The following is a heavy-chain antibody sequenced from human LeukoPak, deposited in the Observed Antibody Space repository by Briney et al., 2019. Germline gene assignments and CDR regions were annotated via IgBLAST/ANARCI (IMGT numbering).Heavy chain of an antibody. J-gene: IGHJ4*02. V-gene: IGHV4-59*12. D-gene: IGHD6-19*01. CDR2: IYYSGST. CDR3: AREGQYSSGWYAPY. CDR1: GGSISSYY. Sequence: PSETLSLTCTVSGGSISSYYWSWIRQPPGKGLEWIGYIYYSGSTNYNPSLKSRVTISVDTSKNQFSLKLSSVTAADTAVYYCAREGQYSSGWYAPYWGQGTLVTVSS.